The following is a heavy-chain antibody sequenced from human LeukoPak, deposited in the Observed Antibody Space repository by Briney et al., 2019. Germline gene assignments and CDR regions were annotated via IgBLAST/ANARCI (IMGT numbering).Heavy chain of an antibody. D-gene: IGHD2-15*01. CDR3: ARGTRGTLGYCSGGSCYSFFY. Sequence: ASVKVSCKASGYTFTSYDINCVRQATGQGLEWMGWMNPNSGNTGYAQKFQARVTMTRNTSISTAYMELSSLRSEDTAVYYCARGTRGTLGYCSGGSCYSFFYWGQGTLVTVSS. V-gene: IGHV1-8*01. J-gene: IGHJ4*02. CDR2: MNPNSGNT. CDR1: GYTFTSYD.